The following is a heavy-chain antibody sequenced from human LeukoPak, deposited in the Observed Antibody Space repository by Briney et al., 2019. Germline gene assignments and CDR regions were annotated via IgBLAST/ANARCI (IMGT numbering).Heavy chain of an antibody. CDR2: IYYSGST. CDR1: GGSISSSSYY. J-gene: IGHJ5*02. D-gene: IGHD2-2*01. CDR3: ARRGYCSSTSCYEYWFDP. V-gene: IGHV4-39*01. Sequence: PSETLSLTCTVSGGSISSSSYYWGWIREPPGKGLEWIGIIYYSGSTYYNPSLKSRLTISVDTSKNQFSLKLSSVTATDTAVYYCARRGYCSSTSCYEYWFDPWGQGTLVTVSS.